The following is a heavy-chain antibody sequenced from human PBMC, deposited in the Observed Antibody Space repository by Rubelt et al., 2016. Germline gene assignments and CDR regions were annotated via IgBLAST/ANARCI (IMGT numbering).Heavy chain of an antibody. V-gene: IGHV4-39*01. D-gene: IGHD3-22*01. CDR3: ARRLRRRYYDSSGYIYFDY. J-gene: IGHJ4*02. CDR2: GST. Sequence: GSTYYNPSLKSRVTISVDTSKNQFSLKLSSVTAADTAVYYCARRLRRRYYDSSGYIYFDYWGQGTLVTVSS.